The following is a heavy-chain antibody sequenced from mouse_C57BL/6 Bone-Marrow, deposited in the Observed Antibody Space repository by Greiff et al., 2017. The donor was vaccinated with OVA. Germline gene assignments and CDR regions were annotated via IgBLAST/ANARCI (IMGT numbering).Heavy chain of an antibody. CDR3: AREGDYCGSSLDY. CDR1: GFTFSSYA. CDR2: ISDGGSYT. V-gene: IGHV5-4*01. Sequence: VQLQQSGGGLVKPGGSLKLSCAASGFTFSSYAMSWVRQTPEKRLEWVATISDGGSYTYYPDNVKGRFTISRDNAKNNLYLQMSHLKSEDTAMYYCAREGDYCGSSLDYWGRGTTLTVSS. J-gene: IGHJ2*01. D-gene: IGHD1-1*01.